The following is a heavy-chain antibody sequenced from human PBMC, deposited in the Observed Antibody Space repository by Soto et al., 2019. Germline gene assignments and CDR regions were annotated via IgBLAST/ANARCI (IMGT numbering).Heavy chain of an antibody. V-gene: IGHV4-39*01. CDR1: GGSISSSSYY. Sequence: SETLSLTCTVSGGSISSSSYYWGWIRQPPGKGLEWIGSICYSGSTYSNPSLKSRVTISVDTSKNQFSLKLSSVTAADTAVYYCARRSPSNWNYSCRWGQGTLVTVSS. CDR2: ICYSGST. CDR3: ARRSPSNWNYSCR. J-gene: IGHJ4*02. D-gene: IGHD1-7*01.